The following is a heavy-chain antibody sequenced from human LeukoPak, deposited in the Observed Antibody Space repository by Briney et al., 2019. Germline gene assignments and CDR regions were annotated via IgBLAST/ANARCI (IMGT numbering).Heavy chain of an antibody. J-gene: IGHJ6*04. CDR1: GFTFSSYE. CDR3: AELGITMIGGV. CDR2: ISSSGSTI. D-gene: IGHD3-10*02. Sequence: GGSLRLSCAAAGFTFSSYEMSWVRQATGKGLEWVSYISSSGSTIYYADSVKGRFTISRDTAKNSLYLQMNSLRAEDTAVYYCAELGITMIGGVWGKGTTVTISS. V-gene: IGHV3-48*03.